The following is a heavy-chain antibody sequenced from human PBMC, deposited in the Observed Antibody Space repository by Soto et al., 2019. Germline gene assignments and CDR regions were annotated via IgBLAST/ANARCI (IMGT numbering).Heavy chain of an antibody. V-gene: IGHV4-34*01. CDR3: ARGLVTYYYESSGYSRRLYFDY. CDR1: GGSFSRYY. CDR2: INHSGST. Sequence: QVQLQQWGAGLLKPSETLSLTCAVYGGSFSRYYWSWIRQPPGKGLEWIGEINHSGSTNYNPSLTRRVTISVDTSKNHFSLKLRSVTAADTAVYYCARGLVTYYYESSGYSRRLYFDYWGQGTRVTVSS. J-gene: IGHJ4*02. D-gene: IGHD3-22*01.